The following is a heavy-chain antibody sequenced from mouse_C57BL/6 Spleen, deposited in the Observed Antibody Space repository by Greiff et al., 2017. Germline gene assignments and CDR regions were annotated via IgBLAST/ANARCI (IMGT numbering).Heavy chain of an antibody. J-gene: IGHJ2*01. CDR1: GYAFSNSW. D-gene: IGHD1-1*01. V-gene: IGHV1-82*01. CDR3: ASSADYYGSGHFGD. Sequence: QVQLQQSGPELVKPGASVKISCKASGYAFSNSWMNWVKQRPGQGLEWIGWIYPGDGDTNYNEKFKGKATLTADKSSSTAYMQLSSLTSADAAVYFCASSADYYGSGHFGDGGQGTTVTVAS. CDR2: IYPGDGDT.